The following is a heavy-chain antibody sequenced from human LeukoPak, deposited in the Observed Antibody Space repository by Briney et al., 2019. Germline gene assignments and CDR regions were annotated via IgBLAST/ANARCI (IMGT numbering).Heavy chain of an antibody. CDR2: IYHSEST. J-gene: IGHJ6*03. Sequence: SETLSLTCTVSGGSISSYYWSWIQQPPGKGLEWIGYIYHSESTYYNPSLKSRVTISVDRSKNQFSLKLSSVTAADTAVYYCARESSTSYMDVWGKGTTVTVSS. V-gene: IGHV4-59*12. CDR3: ARESSTSYMDV. CDR1: GGSISSYY. D-gene: IGHD2-2*01.